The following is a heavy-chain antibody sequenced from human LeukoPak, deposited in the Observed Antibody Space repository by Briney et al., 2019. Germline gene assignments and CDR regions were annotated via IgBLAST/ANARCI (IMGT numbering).Heavy chain of an antibody. CDR2: IKQDGSEK. V-gene: IGHV3-7*01. CDR3: ARERYYDYFDY. CDR1: GFTFSSYW. J-gene: IGHJ4*02. D-gene: IGHD3-10*01. Sequence: HPGGSLRLSCAASGFTFSSYWMSWVRQAPGKGREGVANIKQDGSEKYYVDSVKGRFTISRDNAKNSLYLKMNSLSAEDTAVHYCARERYYDYFDYWGQGTPVTVSS.